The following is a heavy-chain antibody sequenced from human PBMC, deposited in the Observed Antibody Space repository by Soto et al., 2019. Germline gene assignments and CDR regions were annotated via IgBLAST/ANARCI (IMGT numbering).Heavy chain of an antibody. Sequence: PSETLSLTCTVSGGSINNHYWSWIRQPPGKGLEWIGYIYYTGSTNYNPSLESRVTMSVDTSKNQFSLNLSSVTAADTAVYYCARHPPPVAGHFDYWGQGTLVTVSS. CDR2: IYYTGST. CDR1: GGSINNHY. D-gene: IGHD6-19*01. J-gene: IGHJ4*02. CDR3: ARHPPPVAGHFDY. V-gene: IGHV4-59*08.